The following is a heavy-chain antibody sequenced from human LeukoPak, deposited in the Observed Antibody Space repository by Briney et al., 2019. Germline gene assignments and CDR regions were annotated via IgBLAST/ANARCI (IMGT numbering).Heavy chain of an antibody. Sequence: SETLSLTCAVYGGSFSGYYWSWIRQPPGKGLEWIGEINHSGSTNYNPSLKSRVTISVDTSKNQFSLKLSSVTAADTAVYYCARSPVYYDSSGYFFFDYWGQGTLVTVSS. D-gene: IGHD3-22*01. V-gene: IGHV4-34*01. CDR2: INHSGST. CDR3: ARSPVYYDSSGYFFFDY. CDR1: GGSFSGYY. J-gene: IGHJ4*02.